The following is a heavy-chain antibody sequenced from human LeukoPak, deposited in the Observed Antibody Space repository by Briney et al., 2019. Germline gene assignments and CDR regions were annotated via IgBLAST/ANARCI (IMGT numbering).Heavy chain of an antibody. J-gene: IGHJ4*02. CDR2: ISPNSGGT. V-gene: IGHV1-2*02. Sequence: ASVKVACKAFGYTFIDYYMHWVRQAPGQGLEWIGRISPNSGGTKYVEKFQGRVTMTRDTSITTVYMELSGLSFDDTAVYYCARGGGRYSVDYWGQGTLVIVSS. D-gene: IGHD1-26*01. CDR3: ARGGGRYSVDY. CDR1: GYTFIDYY.